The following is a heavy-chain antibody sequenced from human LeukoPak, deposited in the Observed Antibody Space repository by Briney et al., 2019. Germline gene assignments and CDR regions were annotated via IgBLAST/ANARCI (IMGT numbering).Heavy chain of an antibody. J-gene: IGHJ3*02. D-gene: IGHD5-24*01. CDR3: ARDRSVEMATFAFDI. CDR1: GGSISSTSYF. V-gene: IGHV4-39*07. CDR2: IDYDGNT. Sequence: SETLSLTCTVSGGSISSTSYFWGWIRQPPGKGLEWIGSIDYDGNTYYNPSLESRVTMSVDTSKNQFSLKLNSVTAADTAVHYCARDRSVEMATFAFDIRGQGTMVTVSS.